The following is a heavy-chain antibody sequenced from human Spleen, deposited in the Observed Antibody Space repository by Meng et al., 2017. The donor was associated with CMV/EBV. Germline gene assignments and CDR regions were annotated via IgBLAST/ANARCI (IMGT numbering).Heavy chain of an antibody. V-gene: IGHV4-39*01. D-gene: IGHD5-18*01. CDR3: ARGVDTVMGTCDY. CDR1: GCSISRSGYY. CDR2: MYYSGST. J-gene: IGHJ4*02. Sequence: SGCSISRSGYYWGWIRQPPGKGLELIGSMYYSGSTYHNPSLKSRVTISGDTSKNEFSLKMTSVTAADTAIYYCARGVDTVMGTCDYWGQGTLVTVSS.